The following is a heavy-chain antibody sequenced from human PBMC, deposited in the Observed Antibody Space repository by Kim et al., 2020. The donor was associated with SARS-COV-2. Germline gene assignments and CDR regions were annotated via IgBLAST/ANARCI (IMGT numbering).Heavy chain of an antibody. Sequence: GGSLRLSCAASGFTFSDYYMSWIRQAPGKGLEWVSYISSSGGTTYYADSVKGRFTISRDNAKNSLYLQMNSLRAEDTAVYYCARDGLGGSTYFDYWGQGTLVTVSS. CDR2: ISSSGGTT. CDR1: GFTFSDYY. D-gene: IGHD3-16*01. J-gene: IGHJ4*02. CDR3: ARDGLGGSTYFDY. V-gene: IGHV3-11*01.